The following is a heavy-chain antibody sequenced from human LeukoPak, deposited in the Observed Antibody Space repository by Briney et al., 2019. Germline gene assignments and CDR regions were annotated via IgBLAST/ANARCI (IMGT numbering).Heavy chain of an antibody. CDR1: GYSISSGYY. J-gene: IGHJ4*02. CDR3: ARGRVFDY. V-gene: IGHV4-38-2*02. CDR2: IYHSGST. Sequence: SEALSLTCTVSGYSISSGYYWGWIRQPPGKGLEWIGSIYHSGSTYYNPSLKSRVTISVDTSKNQFSLKLSSVTAADTAVYYCARGRVFDYWGQGTLVTVSS.